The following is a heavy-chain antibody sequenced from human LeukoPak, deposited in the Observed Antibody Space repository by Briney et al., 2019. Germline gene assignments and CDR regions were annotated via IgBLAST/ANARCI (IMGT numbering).Heavy chain of an antibody. Sequence: GGSLRLSCAASGFTFSSYGMHWVRQAPGKGLEWVAVISYDGNNKYCADSVRGRFTISRDNSKNTLHLQMNSLRAEDTAEYYCAKDLWTMIRGAFDCWGQGTLVTVSS. D-gene: IGHD3-10*01. J-gene: IGHJ4*02. CDR3: AKDLWTMIRGAFDC. V-gene: IGHV3-30*18. CDR1: GFTFSSYG. CDR2: ISYDGNNK.